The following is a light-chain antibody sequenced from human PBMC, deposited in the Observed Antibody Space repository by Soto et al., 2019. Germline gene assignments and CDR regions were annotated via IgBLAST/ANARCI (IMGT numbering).Light chain of an antibody. CDR1: QSISSS. CDR2: KAS. J-gene: IGKJ2*01. V-gene: IGKV1-5*03. CDR3: QQYDSYSYT. Sequence: DIQMTQSPPTLSASAGDRVTITCRASQSISSSLAWYQQKPGKAPTLLIYKASSLESGVPSRFSGSGSGTEFALTISSLQPDDFATYYCQQYDSYSYTFGQGTKLEIK.